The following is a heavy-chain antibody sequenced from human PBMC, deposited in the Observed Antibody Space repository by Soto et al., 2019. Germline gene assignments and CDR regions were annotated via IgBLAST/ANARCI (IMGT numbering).Heavy chain of an antibody. CDR1: GGSISSSTYY. CDR2: LYYSGST. V-gene: IGHV4-39*01. CDR3: ATTAGWAPGGSYDY. J-gene: IGHJ4*02. D-gene: IGHD5-12*01. Sequence: QLQLQESGPGLVKPPETLSLTCTVSGGSISSSTYYWGWIRQPPGKGLEWIGRLYYSGSTYYNPSLKSRVTISVDTSKNQCSLKLSSVTAADTAVYYCATTAGWAPGGSYDYWGQGTLVTVSS.